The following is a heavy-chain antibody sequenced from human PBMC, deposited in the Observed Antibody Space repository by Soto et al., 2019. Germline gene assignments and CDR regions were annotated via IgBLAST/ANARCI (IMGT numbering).Heavy chain of an antibody. D-gene: IGHD3-3*01. J-gene: IGHJ4*02. Sequence: GGSLRLSCAASGFTFSSYWMHWVRQAPGKGLVWVSRINSDGSSTSYADSVKGRFTISRDNAKNTLYLQMNSLRAEDTAVYYCARWVTYYDFWSAHSGIDYWGQGTLVTVSS. CDR2: INSDGSST. V-gene: IGHV3-74*01. CDR1: GFTFSSYW. CDR3: ARWVTYYDFWSAHSGIDY.